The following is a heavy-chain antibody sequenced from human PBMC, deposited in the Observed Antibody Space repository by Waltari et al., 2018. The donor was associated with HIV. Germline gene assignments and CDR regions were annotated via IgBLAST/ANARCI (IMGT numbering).Heavy chain of an antibody. CDR3: ARDGSSSGEYFQH. CDR1: GGSISNYL. V-gene: IGHV4-59*01. J-gene: IGHJ1*01. CDR2: IYYSGST. D-gene: IGHD6-6*01. Sequence: QVQLQESGPELVKPSETLSLTCTVPGGSISNYLWSWIRQPPGKGLEWIGYIYYSGSTNYSPSLKSRVTISVDTSKNLLSLKLTSVTAADTAVYYCARDGSSSGEYFQHWGQGTLVTVSS.